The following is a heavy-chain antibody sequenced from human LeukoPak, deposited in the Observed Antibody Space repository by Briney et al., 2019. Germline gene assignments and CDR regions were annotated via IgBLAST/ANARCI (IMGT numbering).Heavy chain of an antibody. CDR1: GYTFTSYY. D-gene: IGHD5-18*01. V-gene: IGHV1-46*01. CDR2: INPSGGST. CDR3: ARVDTSMVRGHNWFDP. Sequence: ASVKVTCNASGYTFTSYYMHWVRQAPGQGLEWMGIINPSGGSTSYAQKFQGRVTMTRDTSTSTVYMELRSLRSEDTAVYYCARVDTSMVRGHNWFDPWGQGTPVTVSS. J-gene: IGHJ5*02.